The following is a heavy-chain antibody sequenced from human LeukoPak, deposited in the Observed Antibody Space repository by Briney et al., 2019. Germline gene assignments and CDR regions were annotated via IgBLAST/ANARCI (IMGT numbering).Heavy chain of an antibody. CDR3: VRQSCRGIFYDFDL. V-gene: IGHV3-9*01. CDR2: ISWNSATI. Sequence: GRSLRLSCEASGLIFNGYARHWVRQVPGKGLEWVSGISWNSATIGYADSVKGRFTISRDNAKNSLYLQMNSLTVEDRALYYCVRQSCRGIFYDFDLWGQGTLVTVSS. J-gene: IGHJ4*02. D-gene: IGHD2-15*01. CDR1: GLIFNGYA.